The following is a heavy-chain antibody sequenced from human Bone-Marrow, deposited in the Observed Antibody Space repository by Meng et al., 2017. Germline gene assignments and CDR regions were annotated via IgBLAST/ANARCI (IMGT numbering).Heavy chain of an antibody. CDR1: GGSISSSSYY. D-gene: IGHD3-9*01. V-gene: IGHV4-39*07. Sequence: SETLSLTCTVPGGSISSSSYYWGWIRQPPGKGLEWIGSIYYSGSTYYNPSLKSRVTISVDTSKNQFSLKLSSVTAADTVVYYCARVGDTYYDILTGTPFDYWGQGTLVTVSS. CDR3: ARVGDTYYDILTGTPFDY. J-gene: IGHJ4*02. CDR2: IYYSGST.